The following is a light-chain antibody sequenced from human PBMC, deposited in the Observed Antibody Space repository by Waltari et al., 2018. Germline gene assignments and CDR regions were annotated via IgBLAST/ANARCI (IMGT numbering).Light chain of an antibody. CDR2: WAS. CDR1: PSVSYSSNNKNY. V-gene: IGKV4-1*01. Sequence: DIVMTQSPHSLAVSLGARATINCKSSPSVSYSSNNKNYLAWYQQKPGQPPKLLIYWASTRESGVPDRFSGSGSGTDFTLTISSLQAEDVAVYYCQQYYSTPLTFGGGTKVEIK. CDR3: QQYYSTPLT. J-gene: IGKJ4*01.